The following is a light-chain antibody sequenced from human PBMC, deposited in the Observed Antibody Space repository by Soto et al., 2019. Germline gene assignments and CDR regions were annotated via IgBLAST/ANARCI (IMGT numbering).Light chain of an antibody. J-gene: IGKJ5*01. V-gene: IGKV1-12*01. Sequence: VQMTTSPSSMCASEGERVTIACRASQAIGTWLAWYQQKPGEAPNLLIYTASSVQLGVSARFSGSGSGTDFTLTISGLQPEDFATYYCQQSSTFPIPFGQGTRLEI. CDR3: QQSSTFPIP. CDR1: QAIGTW. CDR2: TAS.